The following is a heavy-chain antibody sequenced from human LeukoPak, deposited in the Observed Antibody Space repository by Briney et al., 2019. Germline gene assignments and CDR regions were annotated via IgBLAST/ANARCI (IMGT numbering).Heavy chain of an antibody. CDR1: GGSISTNNW. Sequence: SETLSLTCAVSGGSISTNNWWSWVRQPPGKGLERIGEIYHTGSTNYSPSLRSRVTTSIDRSNNQFSLNLNSVTAADTAVYYCAKSGDYLWDYWGQGTLVTVSS. J-gene: IGHJ4*02. D-gene: IGHD3-16*01. CDR3: AKSGDYLWDY. CDR2: IYHTGST. V-gene: IGHV4-4*02.